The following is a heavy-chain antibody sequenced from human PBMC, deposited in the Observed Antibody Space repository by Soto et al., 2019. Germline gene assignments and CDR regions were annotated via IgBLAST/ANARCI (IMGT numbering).Heavy chain of an antibody. J-gene: IGHJ4*02. Sequence: PGGSLRLSCAASGFTFSDHFMTWIRQPPGKGLEWVSYISIKSSTTNYADSVNGRFTISRDNAKSSLYLQMDNLRVDDTAVYYWESGAPHHPGIYIDNWGQGTLVTVSS. D-gene: IGHD3-10*01. V-gene: IGHV3-11*03. CDR3: ESGAPHHPGIYIDN. CDR1: GFTFSDHF. CDR2: ISIKSSTT.